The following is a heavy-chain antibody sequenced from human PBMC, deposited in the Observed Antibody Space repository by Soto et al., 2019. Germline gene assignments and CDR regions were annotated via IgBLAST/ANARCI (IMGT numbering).Heavy chain of an antibody. Sequence: QVQLVQSGAEVKEPGASVKVSCKASGYIFNYYAISWVRQAPGQGLEWMAWVNVYNGNTKYEQKFQDRLSMTTDTSTRTAYMELRNLRSDDTAVYYCASADLVVVPATMYFFDYWGQGTLVTVSS. CDR3: ASADLVVVPATMYFFDY. J-gene: IGHJ4*02. CDR1: GYIFNYYA. D-gene: IGHD2-2*01. CDR2: VNVYNGNT. V-gene: IGHV1-18*01.